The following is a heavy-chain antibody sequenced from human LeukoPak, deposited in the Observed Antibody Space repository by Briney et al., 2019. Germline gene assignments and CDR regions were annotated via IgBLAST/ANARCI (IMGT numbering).Heavy chain of an antibody. CDR3: AKVGRSGWYYFDY. CDR1: GFSFTDHS. CDR2: ISSSSSTI. V-gene: IGHV3-48*01. J-gene: IGHJ4*02. D-gene: IGHD6-19*01. Sequence: GRSLRLSCAASGFSFTDHSMNWVRQAPGKGLEWVSYISSSSSTIYYADSVKGRFTISRDNSKNTLYLQMNSLRAEDTAVYYCAKVGRSGWYYFDYWGQGTLVTVSS.